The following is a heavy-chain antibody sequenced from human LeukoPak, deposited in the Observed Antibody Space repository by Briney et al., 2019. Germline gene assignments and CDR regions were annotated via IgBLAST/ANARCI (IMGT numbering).Heavy chain of an antibody. Sequence: GASVTVSCKASGYTFTSYGISWVRQAPGQGIEWMGWISAYNGNTNYAQKLQGRVTMTTDTSTSTAYMELRSLRSDDTAVYYCARATVVTGPPIYWGQGTLVTVSS. J-gene: IGHJ4*02. V-gene: IGHV1-18*01. CDR3: ARATVVTGPPIY. CDR2: ISAYNGNT. CDR1: GYTFTSYG. D-gene: IGHD4-23*01.